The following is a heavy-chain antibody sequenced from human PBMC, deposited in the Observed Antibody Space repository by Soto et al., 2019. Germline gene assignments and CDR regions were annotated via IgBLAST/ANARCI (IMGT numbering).Heavy chain of an antibody. CDR1: GGSISSSF. CDR2: IYDSGNT. Sequence: QVQLQESGPGLVKPSETLSLTCTVSGGSISSSFWSWVRQPPGKGLEWFGNIYDSGNTNYNPSLKSRVSISIDTSKNQFSLKLSSVTAADTAVYYCARGRTRYYFDYWGQGTLVTVSS. J-gene: IGHJ4*02. CDR3: ARGRTRYYFDY. V-gene: IGHV4-59*01.